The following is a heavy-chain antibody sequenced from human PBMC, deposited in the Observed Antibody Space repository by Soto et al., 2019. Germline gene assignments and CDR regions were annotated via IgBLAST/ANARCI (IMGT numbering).Heavy chain of an antibody. V-gene: IGHV3-7*01. CDR1: GFTFSSYW. J-gene: IGHJ4*02. CDR3: ARDLRDCSSTSCSYYFDY. D-gene: IGHD2-2*01. Sequence: GGSLRLSCAASGFTFSSYWLSWVRQAPGKGLEWVANIKQDGSEKYYVDSVKGRFTISRDNAKNSLYLQMNSLRAEDTAVYYCARDLRDCSSTSCSYYFDYWGQGTLVTVSS. CDR2: IKQDGSEK.